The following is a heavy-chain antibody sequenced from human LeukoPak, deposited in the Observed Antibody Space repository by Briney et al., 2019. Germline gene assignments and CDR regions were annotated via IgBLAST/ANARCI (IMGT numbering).Heavy chain of an antibody. CDR3: ARGPPFTYYYDSSGPHLDY. V-gene: IGHV1-2*02. D-gene: IGHD3-22*01. Sequence: ASVKVSCKASGYTFTGYYMHWVRQAPGQGLEWMGWINPNSGGTNYAQKFQGGVTVTRDTSTSAVYMELSSLRSEDTAVYYCARGPPFTYYYDSSGPHLDYWGQGTLVTVSS. CDR1: GYTFTGYY. J-gene: IGHJ4*02. CDR2: INPNSGGT.